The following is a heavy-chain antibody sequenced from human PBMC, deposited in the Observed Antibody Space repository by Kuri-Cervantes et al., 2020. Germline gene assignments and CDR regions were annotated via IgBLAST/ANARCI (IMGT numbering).Heavy chain of an antibody. D-gene: IGHD3-16*01. V-gene: IGHV3-48*01. CDR2: ITSGSSVI. Sequence: GGSLRLSCAASGFTFSSYAISWVRQAPGKGLEWISYITSGSSVIYYAAFVKGRFTISIDDAKNSLYLQMNSLRAEDTAVYYCASDRQMIYWGQGTLVTVSS. CDR3: ASDRQMIY. CDR1: GFTFSSYA. J-gene: IGHJ4*02.